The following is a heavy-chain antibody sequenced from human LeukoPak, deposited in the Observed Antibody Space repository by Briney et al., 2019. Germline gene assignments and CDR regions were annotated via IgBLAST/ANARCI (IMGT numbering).Heavy chain of an antibody. Sequence: PGRSLRLSCAASGFTFDDYAMLWVPQPPGKGLEWVSGLSWNSGSIGHPDYVKGRFTISRDNAKNSLYLQMNSLRAEDTALYYCAKDTEPNRIAAAGYYFDYWGQGNLVTVSS. V-gene: IGHV3-9*01. CDR1: GFTFDDYA. D-gene: IGHD6-13*01. CDR3: AKDTEPNRIAAAGYYFDY. J-gene: IGHJ4*02. CDR2: LSWNSGSI.